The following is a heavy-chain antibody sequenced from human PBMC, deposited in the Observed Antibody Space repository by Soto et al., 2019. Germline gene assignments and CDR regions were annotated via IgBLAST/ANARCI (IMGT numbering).Heavy chain of an antibody. J-gene: IGHJ3*02. CDR2: IYYSGTT. CDR3: ARTNAFDI. Sequence: QVQLQESGPGLLKPSETLSLTCTVSGGSISYYWSWMRQPPGKGLEWIGNIYYSGTTNYNASLKSRVTISVDSSKNQVSLKLSSVTDADTAVYYCARTNAFDIWGQGTMVTVSS. V-gene: IGHV4-59*08. CDR1: GGSISYY.